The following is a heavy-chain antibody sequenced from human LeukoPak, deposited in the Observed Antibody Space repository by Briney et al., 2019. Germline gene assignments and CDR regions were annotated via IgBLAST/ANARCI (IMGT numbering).Heavy chain of an antibody. CDR2: LSYTGKT. J-gene: IGHJ4*02. D-gene: IGHD2/OR15-2a*01. Sequence: SETLSLTCTVSGGSISSYYWNWIRQPPGKGLEWIGCLSYTGKTDYNPALTGRAVISLGTSNNQVSLKLRSVSTADTAIYYCSEGYFEPFDHWGQGTLVTVSS. CDR1: GGSISSYY. CDR3: SEGYFEPFDH. V-gene: IGHV4-59*01.